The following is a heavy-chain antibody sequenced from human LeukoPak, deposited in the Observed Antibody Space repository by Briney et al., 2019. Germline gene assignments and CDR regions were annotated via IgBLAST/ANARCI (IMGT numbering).Heavy chain of an antibody. Sequence: PGGSLRLSCAASGFTFSTYGMHWVRQAPGKGLEWVAVISYDGSNKYDADSVRGRFAISRDNSKNTLCLQMNSLRAEDTAVYYCARDRGYSYADYWGQGTLVTVSS. V-gene: IGHV3-30*03. CDR1: GFTFSTYG. CDR3: ARDRGYSYADY. D-gene: IGHD5-24*01. J-gene: IGHJ4*02. CDR2: ISYDGSNK.